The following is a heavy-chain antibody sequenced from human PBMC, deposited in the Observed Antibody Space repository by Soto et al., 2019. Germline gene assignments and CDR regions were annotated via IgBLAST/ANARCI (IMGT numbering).Heavy chain of an antibody. Sequence: QVQLVQSGAEVKKPGSSVKVSCKASGGTFSSYAISWVRQAPGQGLEWMGGIIPIFGTANYAQKFQGRVTINADKSTSTAYMELSSLRSEDTAVYYCARITRLRFLEWLPRYYYYGMDVWGQGTTVTVSS. CDR3: ARITRLRFLEWLPRYYYYGMDV. D-gene: IGHD3-3*01. CDR1: GGTFSSYA. V-gene: IGHV1-69*06. J-gene: IGHJ6*02. CDR2: IIPIFGTA.